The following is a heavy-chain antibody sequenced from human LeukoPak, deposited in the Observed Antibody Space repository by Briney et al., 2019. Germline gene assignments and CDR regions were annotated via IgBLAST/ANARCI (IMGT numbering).Heavy chain of an antibody. CDR3: ARDVLAAGATGTFDI. D-gene: IGHD1-14*01. Sequence: GGSLRLSCAASTFTFSNYWMSWVRQAPGKGLEWVANIKQDGSEKYYVDSVKGRFTISRGNAKTSLYLQMNSLRAEDTAVYYCARDVLAAGATGTFDIWARGQWSPSLQ. CDR1: TFTFSNYW. CDR2: IKQDGSEK. V-gene: IGHV3-7*03. J-gene: IGHJ3*02.